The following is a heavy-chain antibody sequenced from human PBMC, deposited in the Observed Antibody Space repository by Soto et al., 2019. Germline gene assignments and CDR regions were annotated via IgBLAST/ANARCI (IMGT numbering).Heavy chain of an antibody. D-gene: IGHD5-12*01. CDR3: AREVGYNPYYFDY. V-gene: IGHV1-69*01. CDR1: GGTFSSYA. Sequence: QVQLVQSGAEVTKPGSSVKVSCKASGGTFSSYAISWLRQAPGQGLEWMGGIIPIFGTANYAQKFQGRVTITADDSTITAYMELSSLRSEDTAVYYCAREVGYNPYYFDYWGQGTLVTVSS. CDR2: IIPIFGTA. J-gene: IGHJ4*02.